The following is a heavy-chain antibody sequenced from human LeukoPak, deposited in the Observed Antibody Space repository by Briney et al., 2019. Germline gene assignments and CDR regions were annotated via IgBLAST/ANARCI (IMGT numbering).Heavy chain of an antibody. CDR3: AKDPSTLTIRDDY. Sequence: GGSLRLSCTASGFTFGSYGMSWVRQAPGKGLEWVSTIHPSGTNTHYADSVKGRFTISRDNSKNTLFLLMSALRADDTAVYYCAKDPSTLTIRDDYWGQGTLVTVSS. CDR2: IHPSGTNT. V-gene: IGHV3-23*01. D-gene: IGHD5-24*01. J-gene: IGHJ4*02. CDR1: GFTFGSYG.